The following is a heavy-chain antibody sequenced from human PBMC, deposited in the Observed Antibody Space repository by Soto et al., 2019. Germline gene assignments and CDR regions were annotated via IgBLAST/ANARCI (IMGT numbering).Heavy chain of an antibody. J-gene: IGHJ6*02. CDR1: GYSFTSHW. V-gene: IGHV5-10-1*01. CDR2: IDPSNSYT. Sequence: GESLKISCHGSGYSFTSHWITWVRQTPGKGLEWMGRIDPSNSYTNYSPSFQGHVATSIDRSISTAYLQWSSLEASDTAIYYCARRLSGPKEEYNAYYFYRLDVCGQGTTVTVYS. D-gene: IGHD1-1*01. CDR3: ARRLSGPKEEYNAYYFYRLDV.